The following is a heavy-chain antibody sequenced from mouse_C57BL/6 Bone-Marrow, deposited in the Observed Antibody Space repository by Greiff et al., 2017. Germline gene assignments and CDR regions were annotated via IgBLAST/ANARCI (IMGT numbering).Heavy chain of an antibody. CDR1: GYAFSSYW. Sequence: QVQLQQSGAELVKPGASVKISCKASGYAFSSYWMNWVKQRPGKGLEWIGQIYPGDGDTNYNGKFKGKATLTADKSSSTAYMQLSSLTSEDSAVYFCARPRAQALMDYWGQGTSVTVSS. D-gene: IGHD3-2*02. CDR2: IYPGDGDT. V-gene: IGHV1-80*01. J-gene: IGHJ4*01. CDR3: ARPRAQALMDY.